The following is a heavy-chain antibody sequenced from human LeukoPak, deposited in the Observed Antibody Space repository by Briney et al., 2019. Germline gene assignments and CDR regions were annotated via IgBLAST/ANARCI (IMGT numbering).Heavy chain of an antibody. CDR2: IYYSGST. CDR1: GGSISSSSYY. Sequence: SETLSLTCTVSGGSISSSSYYWGWIRQPPGKGLEWIGSIYYSGSTYYNPSLKSRVTISVDTSKNQFSLKLGSVTAADTAVYYCARDYLEVHAFDIWGQGTMVTVSS. V-gene: IGHV4-39*07. CDR3: ARDYLEVHAFDI. J-gene: IGHJ3*02. D-gene: IGHD3-10*01.